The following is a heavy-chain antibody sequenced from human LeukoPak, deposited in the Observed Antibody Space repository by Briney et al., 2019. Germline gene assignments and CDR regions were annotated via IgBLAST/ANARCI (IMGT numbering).Heavy chain of an antibody. Sequence: SETLSLTCTVSGYSISSGYYWGWIRRPPGKGLEWIGSIYHSGRTYYNPSLKSRVTISVDTSKNQFSLKLSSVTAADTAVYYCARESRDGSGSYSFGFDYWGQGTLVTVSS. V-gene: IGHV4-38-2*02. CDR1: GYSISSGYY. D-gene: IGHD3-10*01. CDR3: ARESRDGSGSYSFGFDY. CDR2: IYHSGRT. J-gene: IGHJ4*02.